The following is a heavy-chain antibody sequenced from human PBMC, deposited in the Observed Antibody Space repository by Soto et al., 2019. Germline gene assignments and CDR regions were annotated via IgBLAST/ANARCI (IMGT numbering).Heavy chain of an antibody. D-gene: IGHD3-22*01. V-gene: IGHV1-24*01. CDR3: ATGRYYYDSSGYRYNWFDP. J-gene: IGHJ5*02. CDR1: GYTLTELS. CDR2: FDPEDGET. Sequence: VASVKVSCKVSGYTLTELSMHWVRQAPGKGLEWMGGFDPEDGETIYAQKFQGRVTMTEDTSTDTAYMELSSLRSEDTAVYYCATGRYYYDSSGYRYNWFDPWGQGTLVTVSS.